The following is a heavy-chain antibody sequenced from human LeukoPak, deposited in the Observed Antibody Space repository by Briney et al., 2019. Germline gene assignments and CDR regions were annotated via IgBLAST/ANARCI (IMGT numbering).Heavy chain of an antibody. J-gene: IGHJ6*02. CDR3: AKDPLGYCGRDCYSNYYNMDV. D-gene: IGHD2-21*02. V-gene: IGHV4-31*03. Sequence: SQTLSLTCTVSDDSISSGGFHWSWIRQFPGQGLEWIGYIYYSGRTDYNPSLKSRVTIAVDTSKNQFSLKLSSVTAADTAVYYCAKDPLGYCGRDCYSNYYNMDVWGQGTTVTVSS. CDR1: DDSISSGGFH. CDR2: IYYSGRT.